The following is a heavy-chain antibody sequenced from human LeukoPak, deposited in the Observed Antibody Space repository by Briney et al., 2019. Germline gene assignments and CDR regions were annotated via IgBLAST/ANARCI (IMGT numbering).Heavy chain of an antibody. D-gene: IGHD6-19*01. CDR2: IRQDGSEK. J-gene: IGHJ6*02. CDR1: GFTFTSYW. Sequence: GGSLRLSCAASGFTFTSYWMSWVRQAPGKGLEWVANIRQDGSEKYYVDSVKGRFSISRDSAKNSLYLQMNSLRAEDTAVYYCAREKVAGLYYYYGMDVWGQGTTVTVSS. CDR3: AREKVAGLYYYYGMDV. V-gene: IGHV3-7*03.